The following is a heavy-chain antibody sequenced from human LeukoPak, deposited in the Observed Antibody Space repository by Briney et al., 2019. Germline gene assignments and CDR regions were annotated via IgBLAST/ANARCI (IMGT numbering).Heavy chain of an antibody. CDR2: INHSGST. CDR1: GGSISSYY. D-gene: IGHD1-26*01. CDR3: AREDQGATRPLDY. J-gene: IGHJ4*02. Sequence: SETLSLTCTVSGGSISSYYWSWIRQPPGKGLEWIGEINHSGSTNYNPSLKSRVTISVDTSKNQFSLKLSSVTAADTAVYYCAREDQGATRPLDYWGQGTLVTVSS. V-gene: IGHV4-34*01.